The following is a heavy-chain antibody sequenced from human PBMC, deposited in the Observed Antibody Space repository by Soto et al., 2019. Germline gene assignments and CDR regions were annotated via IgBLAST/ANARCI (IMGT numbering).Heavy chain of an antibody. J-gene: IGHJ5*02. D-gene: IGHD6-19*01. V-gene: IGHV1-3*01. CDR3: ARGVDGPLHWFDP. CDR2: INAGNGNT. Sequence: ASVKVSCKASGYTFTSYAMHWVRQAPGQRLEWMGWINAGNGNTKYSQKFQGRVTTTRDTSASTAYMELSSLRSEDTAVYYCARGVDGPLHWFDPWGQGTLVTVSS. CDR1: GYTFTSYA.